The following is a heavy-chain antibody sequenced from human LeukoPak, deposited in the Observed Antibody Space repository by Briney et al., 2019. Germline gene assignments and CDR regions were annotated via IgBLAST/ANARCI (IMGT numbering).Heavy chain of an antibody. Sequence: GGSLRLSCTASGFKFADAPMHWVRQSPGKGLEWIALITWDSTNIYYADSVKGRFTISRDDSRNTLYLQMNSLRSDDTALYYCAKDVSFRRGHNFDASDIWGLGTLVTVSS. CDR2: ITWDSTNI. CDR3: AKDVSFRRGHNFDASDI. V-gene: IGHV3-43*01. J-gene: IGHJ3*02. CDR1: GFKFADAP. D-gene: IGHD5-24*01.